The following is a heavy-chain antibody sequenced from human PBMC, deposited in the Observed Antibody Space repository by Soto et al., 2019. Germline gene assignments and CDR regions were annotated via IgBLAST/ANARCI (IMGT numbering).Heavy chain of an antibody. CDR3: ASSEYYYDSSGDLGFQH. CDR1: GYTFTSYG. Sequence: ASVKVSCKASGYTFTSYGISWVRQAPGQGLEWMGWISAYNGNTNYAQKLQGRVTMTTDTSTSTAYMELRSLRSDDTAVYYCASSEYYYDSSGDLGFQHWGQGTLVTVSS. D-gene: IGHD3-22*01. J-gene: IGHJ1*01. CDR2: ISAYNGNT. V-gene: IGHV1-18*01.